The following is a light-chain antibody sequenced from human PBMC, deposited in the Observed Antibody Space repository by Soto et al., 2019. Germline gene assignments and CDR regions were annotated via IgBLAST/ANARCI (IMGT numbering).Light chain of an antibody. CDR2: EVS. V-gene: IGLV2-14*01. J-gene: IGLJ1*01. CDR1: SSDVGGYNY. CDR3: ISYTSSSTSYV. Sequence: QSVLTQPASVSGSPGQSITISCTGTSSDVGGYNYVAWYQQHPGKVPRLMIYEVSNRPSGVSNRFSGSKSGSTASLTISGLQAEDEADYYCISYTSSSTSYVFGPGTKVTV.